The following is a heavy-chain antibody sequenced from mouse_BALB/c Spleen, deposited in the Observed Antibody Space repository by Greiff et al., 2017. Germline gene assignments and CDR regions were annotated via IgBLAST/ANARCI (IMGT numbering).Heavy chain of an antibody. J-gene: IGHJ1*01. V-gene: IGHV1-9*01. CDR3: ARNWAYWYFDV. D-gene: IGHD4-1*01. CDR2: ILPGSGST. CDR1: GYTFSSYW. Sequence: QVQLKESGAELMKPGASVKISCKATGYTFSSYWIEWVKQRPGHGLEWIGEILPGSGSTNYNEKFKGKATFTADTSSNTAYMQLSSLTSEDSAVYYCARNWAYWYFDVWGAGTTVTVSS.